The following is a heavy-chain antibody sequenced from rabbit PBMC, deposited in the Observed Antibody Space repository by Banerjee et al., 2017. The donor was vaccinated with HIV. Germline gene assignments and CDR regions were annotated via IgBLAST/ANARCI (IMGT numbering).Heavy chain of an antibody. J-gene: IGHJ4*01. D-gene: IGHD4-2*01. CDR3: ARERAGNVYYFDL. CDR1: GFSFSSGYD. V-gene: IGHV1S45*01. Sequence: QEQLEESGGDLVKPGASLTLTCTASGFSFSSGYDMSWVRQAPGKGLEWIGYINAGSGGTYYASWAKGRFTISRENAQNTLYLQLNSLTAADTATYFCARERAGNVYYFDLWGPGTLVTVS. CDR2: INAGSGGT.